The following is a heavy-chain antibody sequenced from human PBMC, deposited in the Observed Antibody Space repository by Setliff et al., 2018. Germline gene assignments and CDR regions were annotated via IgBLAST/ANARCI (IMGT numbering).Heavy chain of an antibody. CDR3: ARAHSSTLSVHDY. CDR2: ILYDKSNE. D-gene: IGHD2-2*01. Sequence: LRLSCAASEFTFSSSGMHWVRQAPGKGLEWVSFILYDKSNEYYADSVKGRFTISRDNSKNTRYLQMNSLRVEDTAVYYCARAHSSTLSVHDYWGQGTLVTVSS. V-gene: IGHV3-30*02. CDR1: EFTFSSSG. J-gene: IGHJ4*02.